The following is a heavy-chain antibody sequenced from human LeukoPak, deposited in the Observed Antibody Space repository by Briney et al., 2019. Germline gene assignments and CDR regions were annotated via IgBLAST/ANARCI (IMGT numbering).Heavy chain of an antibody. D-gene: IGHD3-9*01. Sequence: GGSLRLSCAASGFTFDDYGMSWVRHVPGKGLEWVSGINWNGGSTVNADSVKGRFTISRDNAKNSLYLQMNSLRAEDTALYYCAKDIRGDGWVQRYFDWSVAPYYYYYMDVWGKGTTVTISS. V-gene: IGHV3-20*04. CDR3: AKDIRGDGWVQRYFDWSVAPYYYYYMDV. CDR1: GFTFDDYG. J-gene: IGHJ6*03. CDR2: INWNGGST.